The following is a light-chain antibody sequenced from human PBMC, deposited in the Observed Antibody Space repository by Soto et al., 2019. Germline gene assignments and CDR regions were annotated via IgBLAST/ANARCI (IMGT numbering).Light chain of an antibody. Sequence: EIVLTQSPATLSLSPGERATLSCRASQSVSSYLAWYQQKPGQAPRLLIYDASNRATGIPARFSGSGSGTDFTLTVSSLEPEDFAVYSCQQYGSSPTTFGQGTRLEI. CDR3: QQYGSSPTT. J-gene: IGKJ5*01. V-gene: IGKV3-11*01. CDR1: QSVSSY. CDR2: DAS.